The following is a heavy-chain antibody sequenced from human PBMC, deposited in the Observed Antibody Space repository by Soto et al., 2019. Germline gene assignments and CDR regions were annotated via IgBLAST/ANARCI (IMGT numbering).Heavy chain of an antibody. J-gene: IGHJ5*02. Sequence: SETLSLTCTVSGGSISSSSYYWGWIRQPPGKGLEWIGSINYSGNTYYNPSLKSRVTTSVDTSKNQFSLKLSSVTAADTAVYYCARHLWSQSSTRFDPWGQGTLVTVSS. D-gene: IGHD1-1*01. V-gene: IGHV4-39*01. CDR3: ARHLWSQSSTRFDP. CDR1: GGSISSSSYY. CDR2: INYSGNT.